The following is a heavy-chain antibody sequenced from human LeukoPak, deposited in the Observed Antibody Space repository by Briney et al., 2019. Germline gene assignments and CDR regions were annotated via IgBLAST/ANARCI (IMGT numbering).Heavy chain of an antibody. CDR2: ISSNGGST. CDR3: ARGPTFRYGSGSYYKVDY. J-gene: IGHJ4*02. CDR1: GFTLSSYA. Sequence: GGSLRLSCAASGFTLSSYAMHWVRQAPGKGLEYVSAISSNGGSTHYANSVKGRFTISRDNSKNTLYLQMGSLRAEDMAVYYCARGPTFRYGSGSYYKVDYWGQGTLVTVSS. V-gene: IGHV3-64*01. D-gene: IGHD3-10*01.